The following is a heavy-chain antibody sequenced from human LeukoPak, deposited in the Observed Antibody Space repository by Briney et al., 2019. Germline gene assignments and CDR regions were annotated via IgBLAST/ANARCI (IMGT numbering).Heavy chain of an antibody. CDR1: GGTFSSYA. CDR3: ARTTGTNFDY. J-gene: IGHJ4*02. D-gene: IGHD1/OR15-1a*01. V-gene: IGHV1-69*04. Sequence: ASVKVSCKASGGTFSSYAISWVRQAPGQGLEWMGRIIPILGIANYAQKFQGRVTMTRDTSISTAYMELSRLRSDDTAVYYCARTTGTNFDYWGQGTLVTVSS. CDR2: IIPILGIA.